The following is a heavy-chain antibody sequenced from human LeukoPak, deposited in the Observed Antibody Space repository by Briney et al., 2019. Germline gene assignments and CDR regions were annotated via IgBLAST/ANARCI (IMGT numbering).Heavy chain of an antibody. CDR2: ISYDGSNK. CDR1: GFTFSSYA. CDR3: ARDLGLWGYYMDV. D-gene: IGHD7-27*01. J-gene: IGHJ6*03. Sequence: GGSLRLSCAASGFTFSSYAMHWVRQAPGKGLEWVAVISYDGSNKYYADSVKGRFTISRDNSKNTLYLQMNSLRAEDTAVYYCARDLGLWGYYMDVWGKGTTVTVSS. V-gene: IGHV3-30*04.